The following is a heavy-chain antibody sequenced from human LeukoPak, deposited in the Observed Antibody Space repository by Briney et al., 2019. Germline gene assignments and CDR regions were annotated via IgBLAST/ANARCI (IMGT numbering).Heavy chain of an antibody. D-gene: IGHD6-13*01. CDR2: IYYSGST. CDR3: ARRKIAAAAPNYYYYYMDV. J-gene: IGHJ6*03. CDR1: GGSISSSSYY. Sequence: SETLSLTCTVSGGSISSSSYYWGWIRQPPGKGLEWIGSIYYSGSTYYNPSLKSRVTISVDTSKNQFSLKLSSVTAADTAVYYCARRKIAAAAPNYYYYYMDVWGKGTTVTVSS. V-gene: IGHV4-39*07.